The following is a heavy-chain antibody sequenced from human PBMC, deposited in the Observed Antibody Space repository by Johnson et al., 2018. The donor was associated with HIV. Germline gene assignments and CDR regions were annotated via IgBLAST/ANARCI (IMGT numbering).Heavy chain of an antibody. CDR2: ISYDGSNK. Sequence: QVLLVESGGGVVQPGRSLRLSCAASGFTFSSYGMHWVRQAPGKGLEWVAVISYDGSNKYYADSVKGRFTISRDNSKNTLYLQMNSLRAEDTAVYYCAREVTLGAFDIWGQGTMVTVSS. CDR1: GFTFSSYG. CDR3: AREVTLGAFDI. J-gene: IGHJ3*02. D-gene: IGHD5-18*01. V-gene: IGHV3-30*03.